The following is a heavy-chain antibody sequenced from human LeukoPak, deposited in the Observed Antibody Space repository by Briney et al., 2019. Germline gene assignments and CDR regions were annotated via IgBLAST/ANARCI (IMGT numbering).Heavy chain of an antibody. CDR3: AREIGARWRQRLGLFDY. D-gene: IGHD5-24*01. J-gene: IGHJ4*02. Sequence: SVKVSCKASGGTFSSYAISWVRQAPGQGLEWMGGIIPIFGAANYAQKFQGRVTITADESTSTAYMELSSLRSEDTAVYYCAREIGARWRQRLGLFDYWGQGTLVTVSS. CDR1: GGTFSSYA. CDR2: IIPIFGAA. V-gene: IGHV1-69*13.